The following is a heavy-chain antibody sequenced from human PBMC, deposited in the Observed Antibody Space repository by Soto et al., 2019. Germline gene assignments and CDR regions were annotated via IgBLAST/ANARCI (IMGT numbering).Heavy chain of an antibody. V-gene: IGHV1-46*01. J-gene: IGHJ4*02. CDR3: AREEGVLDY. D-gene: IGHD3-10*01. CDR2: INPGDDST. CDR1: GYTFTNYF. Sequence: ASVKVSFKASGYTFTNYFIHWVRQAPGEGLEWMGIINPGDDSTTYAQKFQGRVTVTKDTSTSTVYMELSSLRSDDTAMYYCAREEGVLDYWGQGTLVTVSS.